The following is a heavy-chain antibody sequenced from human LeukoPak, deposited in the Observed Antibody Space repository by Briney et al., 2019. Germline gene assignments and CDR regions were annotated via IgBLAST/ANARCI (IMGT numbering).Heavy chain of an antibody. D-gene: IGHD1-26*01. V-gene: IGHV1-18*01. Sequence: ASVKVSCKASGYTFTSYAISWVRQAPGQGLEWMGWISTYNGHTNCAQKLQGRVTMTTDTSTSTAYMELRSLRSDDTAVYYCARYELPEYYFDYWGQGTLVTVSS. CDR2: ISTYNGHT. CDR1: GYTFTSYA. CDR3: ARYELPEYYFDY. J-gene: IGHJ4*02.